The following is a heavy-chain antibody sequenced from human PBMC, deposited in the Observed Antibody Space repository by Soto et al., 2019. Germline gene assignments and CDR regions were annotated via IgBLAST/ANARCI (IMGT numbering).Heavy chain of an antibody. D-gene: IGHD2-8*01. Sequence: SETLSLTCTVSGGSISSGGYYWSWIRQHPGKGLEWIGYIYYSGSTYYNPSLKSRVTISVDTSKNQFSLKLSSVTAADTAVYYCARNGDCTRPGCIVGWFDPWVPGTLVTVS. J-gene: IGHJ5*02. CDR1: GGSISSGGYY. V-gene: IGHV4-31*03. CDR2: IYYSGST. CDR3: ARNGDCTRPGCIVGWFDP.